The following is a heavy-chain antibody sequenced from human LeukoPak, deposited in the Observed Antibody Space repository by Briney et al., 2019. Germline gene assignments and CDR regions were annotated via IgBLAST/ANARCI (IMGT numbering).Heavy chain of an antibody. CDR2: IYYSGSS. CDR3: ARRVHYYDTSGYSYYFDY. J-gene: IGHJ4*02. D-gene: IGHD3-22*01. CDR1: GGSISGYH. V-gene: IGHV4-59*08. Sequence: SESLSLTCNVSGGSISGYHWSWIRQPPGKGLEWLGYIYYSGSSNYNPSLKSRVTMSVDTSKNHFSLKLSSVTAADTAVYYCARRVHYYDTSGYSYYFDYWGQGTLVTVSS.